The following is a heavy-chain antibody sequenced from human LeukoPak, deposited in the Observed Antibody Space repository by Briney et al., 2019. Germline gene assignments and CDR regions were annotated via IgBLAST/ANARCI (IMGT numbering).Heavy chain of an antibody. CDR3: ARLSYDFWSGYKSMPNWFDP. Sequence: GESLKISCKGSGYSFTSYWIGWVRRMPGKGLEWMGIIYPGDSDTRYSPSFQGQVTISADKSISTAYLQWSSLKASDTAMYYCARLSYDFWSGYKSMPNWFDPWGQGTLVTVSS. J-gene: IGHJ5*02. V-gene: IGHV5-51*01. D-gene: IGHD3-3*01. CDR2: IYPGDSDT. CDR1: GYSFTSYW.